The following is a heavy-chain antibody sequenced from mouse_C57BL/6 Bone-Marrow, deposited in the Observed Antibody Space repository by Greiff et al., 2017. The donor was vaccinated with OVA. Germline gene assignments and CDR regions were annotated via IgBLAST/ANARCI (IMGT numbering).Heavy chain of an antibody. V-gene: IGHV3-6*01. CDR3: ARGGTIVTTLYYYAMDY. D-gene: IGHD2-5*01. CDR2: ISYDGSN. Sequence: ESGPGLVKPSQSLSLTCSVTGYSITSGYYWNWIRQFPGNKLEWMGYISYDGSNNYNPSLKNRISITRDTSKNQFFLKLNSVTTEDTATYYCARGGTIVTTLYYYAMDYWGQGTSVTVSS. CDR1: GYSITSGYY. J-gene: IGHJ4*01.